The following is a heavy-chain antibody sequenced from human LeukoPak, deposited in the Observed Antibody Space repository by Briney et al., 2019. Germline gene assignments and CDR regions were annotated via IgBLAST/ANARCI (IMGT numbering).Heavy chain of an antibody. J-gene: IGHJ4*02. Sequence: SETLSLTCTVSGGSIRSYFWGWVRQPAGKGLEWIGRIYTTGATFYNPSLKTRLTMSIDTSKNQFSLRLTSVVAADTAVYYCARQGYTASYYFLDYWSQGALVTVSS. V-gene: IGHV4-4*07. CDR3: ARQGYTASYYFLDY. CDR2: IYTTGAT. CDR1: GGSIRSYF. D-gene: IGHD1-26*01.